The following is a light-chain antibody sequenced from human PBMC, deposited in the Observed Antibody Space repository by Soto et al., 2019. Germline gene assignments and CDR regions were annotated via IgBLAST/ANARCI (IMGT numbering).Light chain of an antibody. Sequence: QSALTPPPSASGSPGQSVAISCTGTSSDVGGYNYVSWYQQHPGKAPKHMIYDVTSRHSGVSYRFSGSKSGTPATLTISGLQAEDEADYYCSSYTASSSYVFGTGTKVTV. CDR2: DVT. CDR3: SSYTASSSYV. V-gene: IGLV2-14*01. J-gene: IGLJ1*01. CDR1: SSDVGGYNY.